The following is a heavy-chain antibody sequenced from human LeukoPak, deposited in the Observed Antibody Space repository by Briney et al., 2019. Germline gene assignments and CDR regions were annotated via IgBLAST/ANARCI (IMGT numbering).Heavy chain of an antibody. CDR3: ARRGGYRYGYWHY. J-gene: IGHJ4*02. CDR2: INHSGST. D-gene: IGHD5-18*01. CDR1: GFTFSSYA. Sequence: PGGSLRLSCAASGFTFSSYAMHWVRQAPGKGLEWIGEINHSGSTNYNPSLKSRVTISVDTSKNQFSLKLSSVTAADTAVYYCARRGGYRYGYWHYWGQGTLVTVSS. V-gene: IGHV4-34*01.